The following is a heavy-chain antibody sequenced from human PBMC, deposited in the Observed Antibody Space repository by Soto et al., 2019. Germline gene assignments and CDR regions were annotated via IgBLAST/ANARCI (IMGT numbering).Heavy chain of an antibody. CDR3: ARGNGYDILTGTNWFDP. V-gene: IGHV4-31*03. CDR1: GGSISSGGYY. J-gene: IGHJ5*02. CDR2: IYYSGST. D-gene: IGHD3-9*01. Sequence: PSETLSLTCTVSGGSISSGGYYWSWIRQHPGKGLEWIGYIYYSGSTYYNPSLKSRVTISVDTSKNQLSLKLSSVTAADTAVYYCARGNGYDILTGTNWFDPWGQGTLVTVSS.